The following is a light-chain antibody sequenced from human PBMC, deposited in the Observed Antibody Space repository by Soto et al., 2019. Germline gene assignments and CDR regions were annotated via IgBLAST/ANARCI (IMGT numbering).Light chain of an antibody. V-gene: IGKV1-39*01. J-gene: IGKJ4*01. CDR1: QSICNY. CDR3: QQSYSATT. CDR2: TAS. Sequence: DIQMTQSPSSLSASVGDRVTITCRASQSICNYLNWYQQKPGKAPKLLIYTASTLQSGVPSRFSGSGSGTDFTLTISTLQPEDVATYYCQQSYSATTFGGWTKVEIK.